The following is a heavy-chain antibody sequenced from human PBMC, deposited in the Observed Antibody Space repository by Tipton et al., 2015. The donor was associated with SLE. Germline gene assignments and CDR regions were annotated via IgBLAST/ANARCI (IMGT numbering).Heavy chain of an antibody. Sequence: GSLRLSCAASGFTFSSYWMNWVRQAPGKGLEWVANINQAGTEKYFVDSMRGRFIISRDNPRKSLYLQMNNLRAEDTAVYYCARALTMGTRIDSWGQGTLVTVSS. CDR2: INQAGTEK. CDR3: ARALTMGTRIDS. V-gene: IGHV3-7*01. D-gene: IGHD7-27*01. CDR1: GFTFSSYW. J-gene: IGHJ4*02.